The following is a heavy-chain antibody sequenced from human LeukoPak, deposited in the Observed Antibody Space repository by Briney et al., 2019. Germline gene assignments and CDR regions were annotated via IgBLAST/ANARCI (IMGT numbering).Heavy chain of an antibody. D-gene: IGHD5-18*01. CDR1: GFTFSSYA. CDR2: ISGSGGGT. V-gene: IGHV3-23*01. Sequence: GGSLRLSCAASGFTFSSYAMSWVRQAPEKGLEWVSTISGSGGGTYYADSVKGRFTISRDNSKNTLYLQMNSLRAEDTAVYYCARDGVGDTAMVYGDYWGQGTLVTVSS. CDR3: ARDGVGDTAMVYGDY. J-gene: IGHJ4*02.